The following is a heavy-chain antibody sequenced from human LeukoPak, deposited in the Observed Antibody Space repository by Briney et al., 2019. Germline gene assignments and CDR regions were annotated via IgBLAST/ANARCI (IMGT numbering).Heavy chain of an antibody. D-gene: IGHD2-15*01. J-gene: IGHJ1*01. Sequence: ASVKVSCKASGGTFSSYAISWVRQAPGQGLEWMGRIIPIFGTANYAQEFQGRVTITTDESTSTAYMELSSLRSEDTAVYYCASPRYLGYCSGGSCYAEYFQHWGQGTLVTVSS. CDR2: IIPIFGTA. CDR1: GGTFSSYA. CDR3: ASPRYLGYCSGGSCYAEYFQH. V-gene: IGHV1-69*05.